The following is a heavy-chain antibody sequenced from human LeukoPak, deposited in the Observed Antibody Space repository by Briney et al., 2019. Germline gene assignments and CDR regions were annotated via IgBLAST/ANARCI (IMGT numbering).Heavy chain of an antibody. Sequence: PGRPLRLSCAASGFTFSSYGMHWVRQAPGKGLEWVAVISFDGSNKYYADSVKGRFTISRDNSKNTLYLQMNSLRAEDTAVYYCAKSEPVQLWLLDYWGQGTLVTVSS. CDR2: ISFDGSNK. V-gene: IGHV3-30*18. CDR1: GFTFSSYG. J-gene: IGHJ4*02. D-gene: IGHD5-18*01. CDR3: AKSEPVQLWLLDY.